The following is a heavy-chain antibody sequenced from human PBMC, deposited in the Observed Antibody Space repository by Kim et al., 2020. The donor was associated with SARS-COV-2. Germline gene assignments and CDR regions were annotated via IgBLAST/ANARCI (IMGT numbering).Heavy chain of an antibody. D-gene: IGHD1-26*01. CDR3: ARVPKVGATNFDY. Sequence: AQKLQGRVTMTTDTSTSTAYMELRSLRSDDTAVYYCARVPKVGATNFDYWGQGTLVTVSS. J-gene: IGHJ4*02. V-gene: IGHV1-18*01.